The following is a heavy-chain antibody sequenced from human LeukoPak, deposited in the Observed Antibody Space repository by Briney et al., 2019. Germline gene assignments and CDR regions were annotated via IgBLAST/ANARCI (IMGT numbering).Heavy chain of an antibody. CDR3: AKDLRRIGYYYFDV. CDR2: VSDDGVTT. D-gene: IGHD2/OR15-2a*01. J-gene: IGHJ6*03. CDR1: GFSFEKYA. V-gene: IGHV3-23*01. Sequence: GGSLRLSCAASGFSFEKYAMSWVRQAPGKGLEWLSVVSDDGVTTYYADSVKGRFSISRDNSKNTVDLQMSSLRAEDTATYFCAKDLRRIGYYYFDVWGKGTAVIVSS.